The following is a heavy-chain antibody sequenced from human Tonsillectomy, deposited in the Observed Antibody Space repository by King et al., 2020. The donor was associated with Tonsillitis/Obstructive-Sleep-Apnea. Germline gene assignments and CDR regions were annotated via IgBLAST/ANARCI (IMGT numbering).Heavy chain of an antibody. Sequence: VQLVESGGGVVQPGGSLRLSCAASGFTFDDYAMHWVRQAPGKGLEWVSLISGDGGSTYYADSVKGRFTISRDNSKNSLYLQMNSLRTEDTALYYCAKDGVDCSSTSCYRDYYYMDVWGKGTTVTVSS. J-gene: IGHJ6*03. CDR3: AKDGVDCSSTSCYRDYYYMDV. D-gene: IGHD2-2*01. CDR1: GFTFDDYA. CDR2: ISGDGGST. V-gene: IGHV3-43*02.